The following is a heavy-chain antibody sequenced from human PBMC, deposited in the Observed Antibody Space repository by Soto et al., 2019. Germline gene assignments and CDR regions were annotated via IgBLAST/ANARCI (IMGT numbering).Heavy chain of an antibody. CDR1: GGSISSGDYY. J-gene: IGHJ5*02. D-gene: IGHD3-22*01. CDR2: IYYSGST. Sequence: TVXGGSISSGDYYWSWIRQPPGKGLEWIGYIYYSGSTYYNPSLKSRVTISVDTSMNQFSLKLSSVTAADTAVYYCARDPYYDSSGSWGQGTLVTVSS. V-gene: IGHV4-30-4*01. CDR3: ARDPYYDSSGS.